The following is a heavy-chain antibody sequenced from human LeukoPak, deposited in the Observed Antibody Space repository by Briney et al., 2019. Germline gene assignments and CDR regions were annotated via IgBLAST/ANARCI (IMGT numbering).Heavy chain of an antibody. J-gene: IGHJ1*01. CDR1: GGSISSSSYC. CDR2: IYYSGST. CDR3: ASTYYYDSSGYYSPEYFQH. Sequence: SETLSLTCTVSGGSISSSSYCWGWIRQPPGKGLEWIGSIYYSGSTYYNPSLKSRVTISVDTSKNQFSLKLSSVTAADTAVYYCASTYYYDSSGYYSPEYFQHWGQGTLVTVSS. D-gene: IGHD3-22*01. V-gene: IGHV4-39*01.